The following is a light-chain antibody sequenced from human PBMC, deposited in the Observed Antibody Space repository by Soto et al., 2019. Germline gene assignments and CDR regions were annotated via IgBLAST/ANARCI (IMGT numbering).Light chain of an antibody. J-gene: IGKJ1*01. Sequence: DIQLTQSPSSLSASVGDRVTFTCRAIQDISHFLAWYQHRPGEVPRLLIYGASTLQSGVSSRFSGSGFGTDFTLTIASLQPEDVATYYCQKYNKDSPATFGPGTKVEIK. CDR3: QKYNKDSPAT. CDR2: GAS. CDR1: QDISHF. V-gene: IGKV1-27*01.